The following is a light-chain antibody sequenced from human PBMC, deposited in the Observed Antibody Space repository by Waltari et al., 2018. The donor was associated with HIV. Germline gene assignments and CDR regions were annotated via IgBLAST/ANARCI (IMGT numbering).Light chain of an antibody. CDR2: EDN. Sequence: NFMLTQPHSVSESPWKTVTISCTRSSGSIASTYVQRHQQRPGSAPTTVIYEDNQRPSGVPDRFSGSIDSSSNSASLTISGLKTEDEADYYCQSYDTSNPVVFGGGTKLTVL. J-gene: IGLJ2*01. CDR1: SGSIASTY. CDR3: QSYDTSNPVV. V-gene: IGLV6-57*04.